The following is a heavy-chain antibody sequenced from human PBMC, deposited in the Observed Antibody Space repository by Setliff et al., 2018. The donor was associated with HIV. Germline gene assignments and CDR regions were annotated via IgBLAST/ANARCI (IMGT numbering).Heavy chain of an antibody. D-gene: IGHD1-26*01. Sequence: PGGSLRLSCAASGFTFSSYEMNWVRQAPGKGLEWVSYIGNVMDYADFVKGRFTISRDNARTSLYLEMSSLRVEDTAVYLCANLWEVGAWGQGTLVTVSS. CDR3: ANLWEVGA. V-gene: IGHV3-48*03. CDR1: GFTFSSYE. J-gene: IGHJ5*02. CDR2: IGNVM.